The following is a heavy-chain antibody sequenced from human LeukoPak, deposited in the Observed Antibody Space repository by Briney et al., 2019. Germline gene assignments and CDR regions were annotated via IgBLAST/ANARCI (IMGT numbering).Heavy chain of an antibody. D-gene: IGHD2-21*01. CDR3: ARQALWFFDH. V-gene: IGHV4-39*01. CDR2: IYYSGNT. CDR1: GGSISSNNYY. J-gene: IGHJ4*02. Sequence: SETLSLTCTVSGGSISSNNYYWGWIRQPPGKGLEWIGSIYYSGNTYYSPSLGSRVTISVDTSKNQFSLKLSSVTAADTAVYYCARQALWFFDHWGQGTLVTVSS.